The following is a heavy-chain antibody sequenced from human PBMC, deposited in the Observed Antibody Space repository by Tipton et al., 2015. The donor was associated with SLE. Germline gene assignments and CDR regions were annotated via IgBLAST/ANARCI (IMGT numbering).Heavy chain of an antibody. CDR1: GGSFSGYY. CDR2: INHSGST. D-gene: IGHD3-10*02. CDR3: AGASYFRDY. J-gene: IGHJ4*02. Sequence: LRLSCAVYGGSFSGYYWSWIRQPPGKGLEWIGEINHSGSTNYNPSLKSRVTISVDTSKNQFSLKLSSVTAADTAVYYCAGASYFRDYWGQGTLVTVSS. V-gene: IGHV4-34*01.